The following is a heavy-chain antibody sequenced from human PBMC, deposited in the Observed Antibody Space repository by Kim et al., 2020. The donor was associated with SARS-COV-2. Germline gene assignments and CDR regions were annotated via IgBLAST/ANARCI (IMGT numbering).Heavy chain of an antibody. CDR3: ARDRNFCTSTSCWGWFDP. J-gene: IGHJ5*02. Sequence: GGSLRLSCAASGFTFSSYWMHWVRQAPGKGLVWVSRINSDGSTTSYADSVKGRFTISRDNAKNTLYLQMNRLRAEDTAVYYCARDRNFCTSTSCWGWFDPWGQGTLVTVSS. D-gene: IGHD2-2*01. CDR1: GFTFSSYW. CDR2: INSDGSTT. V-gene: IGHV3-74*01.